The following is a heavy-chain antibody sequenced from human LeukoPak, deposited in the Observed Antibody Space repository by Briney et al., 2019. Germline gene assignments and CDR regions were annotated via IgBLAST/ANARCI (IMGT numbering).Heavy chain of an antibody. Sequence: ASVKVSCKTSGYTFSGYYIHWVRQAPGQGLEGMGWINPNSGGTVYAEKFQGRVTMTRDTSINTAYMDLSRLRSDDTAVYYCAKDVAAVAGQGYECFDYWGQGTLVTVSS. J-gene: IGHJ4*02. CDR3: AKDVAAVAGQGYECFDY. CDR2: INPNSGGT. V-gene: IGHV1-2*02. CDR1: GYTFSGYY. D-gene: IGHD6-19*01.